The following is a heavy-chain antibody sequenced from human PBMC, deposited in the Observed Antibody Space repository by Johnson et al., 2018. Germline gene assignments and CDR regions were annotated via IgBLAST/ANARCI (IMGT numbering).Heavy chain of an antibody. D-gene: IGHD3-22*01. CDR1: GFTFSGYW. Sequence: VQLQECGGGLVQPGGSLRLSCAASGFTFSGYWMHWVRQAPGNGRVWVSRIHSDGRSTNHADAVKARFTISRDNAKNTLYLKMNSLRVEDTAVYYCANVPTRRRGYFQHWGQGTLVTVSS. J-gene: IGHJ1*01. CDR2: IHSDGRST. V-gene: IGHV3-74*01. CDR3: ANVPTRRRGYFQH.